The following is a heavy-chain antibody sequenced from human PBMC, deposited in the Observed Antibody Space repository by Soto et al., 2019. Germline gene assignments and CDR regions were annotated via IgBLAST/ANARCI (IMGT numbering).Heavy chain of an antibody. CDR3: ARGLRIAITGPLGY. D-gene: IGHD1-20*01. CDR1: GFTFNTYA. V-gene: IGHV3-30-3*01. J-gene: IGHJ4*02. CDR2: ISYDGSNK. Sequence: QVQLVESGGGVVQPGKSLRLSCAASGFTFNTYAMHWVRQAPGKGLEWVAVISYDGSNKDYADSVKGRFTISRDNSKNTLYLQMDSLRAEDTAVYTCARGLRIAITGPLGYWGQGTLVTVSS.